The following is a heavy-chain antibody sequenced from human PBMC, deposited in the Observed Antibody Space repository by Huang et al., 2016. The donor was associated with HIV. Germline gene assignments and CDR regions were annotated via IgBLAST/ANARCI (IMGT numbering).Heavy chain of an antibody. CDR2: INHSEST. CDR1: GGSFSGYY. V-gene: IGHV4-34*01. CDR3: ARGQGGYYYYYMDV. J-gene: IGHJ6*03. Sequence: QVQLQQWGAGLLRPSETLSLTCAVYGGSFSGYYGTWIRQPPGKGLEWIGEINHSESTNYNPSLKRLVTISVDTSRNQFSLTLTSVTAADTAVYYCARGQGGYYYYYMDVWGKGTTVTVSS.